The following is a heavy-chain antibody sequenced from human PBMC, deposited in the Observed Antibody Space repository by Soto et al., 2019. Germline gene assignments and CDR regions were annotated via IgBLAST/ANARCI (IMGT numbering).Heavy chain of an antibody. J-gene: IGHJ4*02. CDR2: ISGSGGST. D-gene: IGHD6-13*01. V-gene: IGHV3-23*01. CDR3: GKELSSTWFPIDS. Sequence: GGSLRLSCAAAGFALRNYAISWVRQAPRKGREWVSSISGSGGSTYYADSVKGRFTISRDTSKNTLYLEMNSLRAEDTAVYFCGKELSSTWFPIDSWGQGTMVTVSS. CDR1: GFALRNYA.